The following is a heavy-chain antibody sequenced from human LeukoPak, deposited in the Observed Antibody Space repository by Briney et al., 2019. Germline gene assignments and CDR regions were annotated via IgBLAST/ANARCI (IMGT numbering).Heavy chain of an antibody. Sequence: PSETLCLTCAVSGYSISSGYYWGWIRQPPGKGLEWTGSIYHSGSTYYTPSLKSRVTISVDTSKNQFSLKLSSVTAADTAVYYCARVTAYSSENYFDYWGQGTLVTVSS. CDR2: IYHSGST. V-gene: IGHV4-38-2*01. D-gene: IGHD6-25*01. J-gene: IGHJ4*02. CDR3: ARVTAYSSENYFDY. CDR1: GYSISSGYY.